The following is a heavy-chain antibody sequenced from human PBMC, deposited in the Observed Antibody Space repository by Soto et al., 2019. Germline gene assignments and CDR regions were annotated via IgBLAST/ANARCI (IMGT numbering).Heavy chain of an antibody. J-gene: IGHJ3*02. CDR3: AKEGPNYDYVWGSYRQHDAFDI. Sequence: EVQLLESGGGLVQPGGSLRLSCAASGFTFSSYAMSWVRQAPGKGREWVSAISGSGGSTYYADSVKGRFTISRDNSKNTLYLQMNSLRAEDTAVYYCAKEGPNYDYVWGSYRQHDAFDIWGQGTMVTVSS. D-gene: IGHD3-16*02. CDR2: ISGSGGST. CDR1: GFTFSSYA. V-gene: IGHV3-23*01.